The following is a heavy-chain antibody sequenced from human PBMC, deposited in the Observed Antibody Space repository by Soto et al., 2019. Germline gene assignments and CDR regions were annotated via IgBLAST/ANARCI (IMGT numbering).Heavy chain of an antibody. CDR2: ISYDGSNK. V-gene: IGHV3-30-3*01. J-gene: IGHJ4*02. D-gene: IGHD3-22*01. CDR1: GFTFSSYA. Sequence: QVQLVESGGGVVQPGRSLRLSCAASGFTFSSYAMHWVRQAPGKGLEWVAVISYDGSNKYYADSVKGRFTISRDNSKNTLYLQMNSLRAEDTAVYYCARDREGFPVVGHFDYWGQGTLVTVSS. CDR3: ARDREGFPVVGHFDY.